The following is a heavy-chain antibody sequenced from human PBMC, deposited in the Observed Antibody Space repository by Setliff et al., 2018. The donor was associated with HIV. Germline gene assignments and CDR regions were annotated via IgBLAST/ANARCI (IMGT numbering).Heavy chain of an antibody. V-gene: IGHV4-39*01. CDR1: GAYVTNSLYY. J-gene: IGHJ3*01. D-gene: IGHD3-16*01. CDR3: ARMESTRPPRGLDVWGQGALAPVKGRFTISRDNAKNTLYLKMNSLTAGDTGVYYCARDGGWGLRGGVDV. CDR2: VYYTGTT. Sequence: SETLSLTSTVSGAYVTNSLYYWAWIRQTPAKGLEWVGTVYYTGTTQYNPSIKSRVIMSVDTSKNQFSLTLTSVTAADTALYYCARMESTRPPRGLDVWGQGALAPVKGRFTISRDNAKNTLYLKMNSLTAGDTGVYYCARDGGWGLRGGVDVWGQGTMVTVSS.